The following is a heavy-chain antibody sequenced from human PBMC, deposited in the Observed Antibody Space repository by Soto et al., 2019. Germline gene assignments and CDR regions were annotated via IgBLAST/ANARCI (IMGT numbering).Heavy chain of an antibody. D-gene: IGHD2-15*01. J-gene: IGHJ5*02. CDR3: ARDKYCSGGSCRKNWFDP. V-gene: IGHV4-59*01. CDR1: GGSISSSY. Sequence: SETLSLTCTASGGSISSSYWSWIRQPPGKGLEWLAYIYDDGSANYNPSLKSRATISLDMSKNQFSLKLTSVTAADTAVYYCARDKYCSGGSCRKNWFDPWGQGTLVTVSS. CDR2: IYDDGSA.